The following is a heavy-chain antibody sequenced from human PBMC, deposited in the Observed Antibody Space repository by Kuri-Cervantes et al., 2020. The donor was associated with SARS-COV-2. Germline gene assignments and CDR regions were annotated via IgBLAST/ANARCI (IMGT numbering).Heavy chain of an antibody. CDR3: ARDEDTAMATYYFDY. Sequence: GGSLRLSCTASGFIFSDYYMTWIRQAPGKGLEWVAFIRYDGSNKYYADSVKGRFTISRDNSKNTLYLQMNSLRAEDTAVYYCARDEDTAMATYYFDYWGQGTLVTVSS. CDR2: IRYDGSNK. V-gene: IGHV3-30*02. CDR1: GFIFSDYY. D-gene: IGHD5-18*01. J-gene: IGHJ4*02.